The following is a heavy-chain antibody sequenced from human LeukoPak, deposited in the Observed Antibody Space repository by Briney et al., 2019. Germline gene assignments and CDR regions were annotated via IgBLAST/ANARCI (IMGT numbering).Heavy chain of an antibody. CDR1: GFTFSSYA. CDR2: ISYDGSNK. CDR3: ARDHAYARIAAAGLGYFDY. D-gene: IGHD6-13*01. J-gene: IGHJ4*02. V-gene: IGHV3-30*04. Sequence: PGGSLRLSCAASGFTFSSYAMHWVRQAPGKGLEWVAVISYDGSNKYYADSVKGRFTISRDNSKNTLYLQMNSLRAEDTAVYYCARDHAYARIAAAGLGYFDYWGQGTLVTVSS.